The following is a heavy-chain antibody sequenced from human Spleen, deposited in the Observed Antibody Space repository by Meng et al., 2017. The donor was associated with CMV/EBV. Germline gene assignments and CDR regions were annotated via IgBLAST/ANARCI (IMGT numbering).Heavy chain of an antibody. Sequence: ASVKVSCKTSGYTFTSYGITWVRQAPGQGLEWMGWISAYNGNTNYAQKLQGRVTMTTDTSTSTAYMELRSLTSEDTAGYYCARETCNGGRCYNVEGPYDYWGQGTLVTVSS. V-gene: IGHV1-18*01. CDR1: GYTFTSYG. CDR2: ISAYNGNT. J-gene: IGHJ4*02. CDR3: ARETCNGGRCYNVEGPYDY. D-gene: IGHD2/OR15-2a*01.